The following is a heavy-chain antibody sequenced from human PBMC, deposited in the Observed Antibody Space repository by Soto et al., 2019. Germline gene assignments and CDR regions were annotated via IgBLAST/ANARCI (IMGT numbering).Heavy chain of an antibody. Sequence: QVQLVESGGGVVQPGMSLRLSCAASGFIFNEYGMHWVSQAPGKGLEWVAVIWYDGSNKYYADSVKGRFTISRDNSKNTMSLQMNNLRADDTAVYYCARWGCSGTNCNLNQRSYDLWGQGTLVTVSS. CDR1: GFIFNEYG. V-gene: IGHV3-33*03. CDR2: IWYDGSNK. CDR3: ARWGCSGTNCNLNQRSYDL. J-gene: IGHJ4*02. D-gene: IGHD2-15*01.